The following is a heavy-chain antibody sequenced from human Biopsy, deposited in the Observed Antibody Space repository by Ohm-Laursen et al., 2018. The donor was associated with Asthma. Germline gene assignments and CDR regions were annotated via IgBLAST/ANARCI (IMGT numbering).Heavy chain of an antibody. Sequence: SVKVSRKASGYTFINYAIHWVRQAPGQRLEWMGWINAGNGNTKYSQKFQGRLTISRDTSASTAYMDLSSLRSEDTAVYYCARTYFDFLTGQVHDAFAMWGQGTMVTVSS. V-gene: IGHV1-3*01. CDR3: ARTYFDFLTGQVHDAFAM. CDR2: INAGNGNT. J-gene: IGHJ3*02. CDR1: GYTFINYA. D-gene: IGHD3-9*01.